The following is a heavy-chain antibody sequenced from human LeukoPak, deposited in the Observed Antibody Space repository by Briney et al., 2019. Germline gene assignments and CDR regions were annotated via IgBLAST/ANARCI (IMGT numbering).Heavy chain of an antibody. CDR3: ARSYSSSPPAFDY. CDR1: GGSISSYY. V-gene: IGHV4-59*08. CDR2: IYYSGST. D-gene: IGHD6-13*01. Sequence: PSETLSLTCTVSGGSISSYYWSWIRQPPGKGLEWIGYIYYSGSTNYNPSLKSRVTISVDTSKNQFSLKLSSVTAADTAVYYCARSYSSSPPAFDYWGQGTLVTVSS. J-gene: IGHJ4*02.